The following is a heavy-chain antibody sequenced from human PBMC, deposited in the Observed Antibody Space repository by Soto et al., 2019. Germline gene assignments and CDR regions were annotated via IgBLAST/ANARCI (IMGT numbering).Heavy chain of an antibody. Sequence: KTGGSLRLSCAASGFTFSDYYMSWIRQAPGKGLEWVSYISSSSSYTNYADSVKGRFTISRDNAKNSLYLQMNSLRAEDTAVYYCARYCSGGSCQTDWFDPWGQGTLVTVSS. CDR3: ARYCSGGSCQTDWFDP. D-gene: IGHD2-15*01. J-gene: IGHJ5*02. CDR1: GFTFSDYY. CDR2: ISSSSSYT. V-gene: IGHV3-11*06.